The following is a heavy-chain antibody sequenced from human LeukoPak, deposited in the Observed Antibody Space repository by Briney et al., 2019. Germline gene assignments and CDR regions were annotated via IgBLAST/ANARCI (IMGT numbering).Heavy chain of an antibody. D-gene: IGHD4-11*01. V-gene: IGHV3-23*01. CDR1: GFTFSSYA. Sequence: GGSLRLSCAASGFTFSSYAMSWVRQAPGKGLEWVSAISGSGGSTYYADSVKGRFTISRDNAKNSLYLQMNSLRVEDTAVYYCAREDHSNYNYWGQGTLVTVSS. J-gene: IGHJ4*02. CDR2: ISGSGGST. CDR3: AREDHSNYNY.